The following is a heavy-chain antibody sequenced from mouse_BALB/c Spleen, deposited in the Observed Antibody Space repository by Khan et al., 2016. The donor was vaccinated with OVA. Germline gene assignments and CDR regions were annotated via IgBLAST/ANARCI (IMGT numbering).Heavy chain of an antibody. CDR2: INTYTGEP. V-gene: IGHV9-3-1*01. CDR3: AKVGYSGTMDY. D-gene: IGHD1-3*01. J-gene: IGHJ4*01. Sequence: QIQLVQSGPELKKPGVTVKISCKASGYTFTTYGMNWVKQAPGKGLKWMGWINTYTGEPTYVDDFKGRFAFSLETSASTAYLQINNLKNEDTATYFCAKVGYSGTMDYWGQGTSVTVSS. CDR1: GYTFTTYG.